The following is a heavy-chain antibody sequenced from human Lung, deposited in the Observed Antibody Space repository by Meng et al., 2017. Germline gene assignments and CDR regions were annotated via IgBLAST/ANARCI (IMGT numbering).Heavy chain of an antibody. CDR3: AKEIRPNDY. Sequence: GGSLRLSCAVSGFTFSSSAMSWVRQAPGKGLEWVSSISIHGETTRYADSIKGRFTASRDNSKSTLHLQMNSLRVEDTAVYYCAKEIRPNDYWGQGTLVTVSS. CDR1: GFTFSSSA. V-gene: IGHV3-23*01. CDR2: ISIHGETT. J-gene: IGHJ4*02.